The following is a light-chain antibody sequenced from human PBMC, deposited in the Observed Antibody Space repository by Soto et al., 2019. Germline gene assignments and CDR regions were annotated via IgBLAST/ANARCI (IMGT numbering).Light chain of an antibody. CDR1: TSDLGDYKY. J-gene: IGLJ3*02. Sequence: QSAVTQPASVSGSPGQSITISCTGTTSDLGDYKYISWYQQHPGKVPKLIIYEVTNRPSGVSNRFSGSKSGNTASLTISGLQAEDEADYYCSLYTISRVFGGGTKLTVL. CDR3: SLYTISRV. CDR2: EVT. V-gene: IGLV2-14*01.